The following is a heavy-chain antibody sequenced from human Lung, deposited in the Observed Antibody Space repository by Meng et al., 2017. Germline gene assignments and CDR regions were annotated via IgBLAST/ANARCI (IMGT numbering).Heavy chain of an antibody. Sequence: VLLQRLCAGLSEPSVHLSLPCVVSRGPFSNYCSSWIRRRRGKGHEWIGAITQSGVTNDNTSLESRATISVDTSQINLSLKLSAVTTADSAVYYCARGPTTMAHDFDYWGQGTLVTVSS. CDR2: ITQSGVT. V-gene: IGHV4-34*04. D-gene: IGHD4-11*01. CDR1: RGPFSNYC. CDR3: ARGPTTMAHDFDY. J-gene: IGHJ4*02.